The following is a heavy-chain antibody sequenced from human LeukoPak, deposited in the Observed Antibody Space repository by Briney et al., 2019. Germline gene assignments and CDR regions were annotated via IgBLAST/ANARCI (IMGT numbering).Heavy chain of an antibody. CDR2: IYTSGTT. J-gene: IGHJ2*01. CDR3: ARVLAYWYFDL. CDR1: GGSISGLY. Sequence: SETLSLTCTVSGGSISGLYWTWIRQPAGKGLEWIGRIYTSGTTNYNPSLKSRVTMSVDTSENQFSLKLTSVTAADTAVYYCARVLAYWYFDLWGRGTLVTVSS. V-gene: IGHV4-4*07.